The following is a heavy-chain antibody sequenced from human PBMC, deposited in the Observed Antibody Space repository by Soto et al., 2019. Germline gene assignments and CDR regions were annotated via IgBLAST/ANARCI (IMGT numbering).Heavy chain of an antibody. J-gene: IGHJ3*02. D-gene: IGHD6-19*01. V-gene: IGHV4-39*02. Sequence: SETLSLTCTVSGCSISSSSYYWGWIRQPPGKGLEWIGSIYYSGSTYYNPSLKSRVTISVDTSKNQFSLKLSSVTAADTAVYYCARELAAVPEGGAFDIWGQGTMVT. CDR3: ARELAAVPEGGAFDI. CDR1: GCSISSSSYY. CDR2: IYYSGST.